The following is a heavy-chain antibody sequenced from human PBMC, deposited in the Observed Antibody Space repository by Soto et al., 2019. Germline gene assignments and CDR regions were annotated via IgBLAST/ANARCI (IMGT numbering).Heavy chain of an antibody. D-gene: IGHD4-17*01. CDR2: IYGDGSST. J-gene: IGHJ4*02. CDR3: VRDDHGLCPLDY. V-gene: IGHV3-74*01. Sequence: EVQLVQSGGGLVQPGGSLRLSCAASGFTFSNYWMHWVRQAPGKGLVWVSLIYGDGSSTTYADSVKGRFAISRDNAKTTLYLQMNSLSVEDTAVYYCVRDDHGLCPLDYWGQGTLVTVSS. CDR1: GFTFSNYW.